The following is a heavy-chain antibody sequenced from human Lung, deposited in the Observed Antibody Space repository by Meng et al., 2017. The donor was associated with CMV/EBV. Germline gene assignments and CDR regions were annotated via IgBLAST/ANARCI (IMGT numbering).Heavy chain of an antibody. V-gene: IGHV3-23*01. D-gene: IGHD3-16*01. J-gene: IGHJ5*02. CDR1: GFTFSDFA. CDR3: AMGSDAYA. CDR2: ITKEGTT. Sequence: QLCGCGGCLDNPGGSLRLSRAASGFTFSDFAMPWVRQGPGQGLEWVSIITKEGTTYYAESVKGRFSITRDNFKNTVYVDMKTLRAEDTALYYCAMGSDAYAWGQGTLVTVPS.